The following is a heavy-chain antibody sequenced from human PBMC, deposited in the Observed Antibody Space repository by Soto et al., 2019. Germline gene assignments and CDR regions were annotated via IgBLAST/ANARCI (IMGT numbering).Heavy chain of an antibody. V-gene: IGHV3-21*01. Sequence: GGSVRLSCSASGFTFSSFNMHWVRQAPGKGLEWVSSISGTTKYIYYGDSVKGRFTISRDNAENSMFLQMNSLRVEDTAVYYCARSVLFRGLNRAFDIWGQGTLVTVSS. J-gene: IGHJ3*02. D-gene: IGHD3-10*01. CDR2: ISGTTKYI. CDR3: ARSVLFRGLNRAFDI. CDR1: GFTFSSFN.